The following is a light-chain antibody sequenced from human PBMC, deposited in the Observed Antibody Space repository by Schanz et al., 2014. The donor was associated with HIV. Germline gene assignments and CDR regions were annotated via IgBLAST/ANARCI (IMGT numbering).Light chain of an antibody. Sequence: EIVLTQSPATLSLSPGQRATLSCRASQSVSSSLNWYQQRPGQAPRLLIYGASTRATGIPDRFSGSGSGTDFTLTISRLEPEDFAVYYCQQYAALPQTFGQGTKLEIK. CDR3: QQYAALPQT. CDR1: QSVSSS. V-gene: IGKV3-20*01. J-gene: IGKJ2*01. CDR2: GAS.